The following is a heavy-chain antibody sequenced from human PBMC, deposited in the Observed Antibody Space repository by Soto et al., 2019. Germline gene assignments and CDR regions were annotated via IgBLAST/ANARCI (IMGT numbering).Heavy chain of an antibody. CDR3: SKQESDWNDIFDY. J-gene: IGHJ4*02. V-gene: IGHV3-30*18. CDR1: GFSFSSYG. CDR2: ISYDGTDE. Sequence: GGSLRLSCAASGFSFSSYGMHWVRQAPGKGLEWVAMISYDGTDEYYADSVKGRFTISRDNSKNAVYLQMNSLRAEDTAVYYFSKQESDWNDIFDYWGKGTLVTVSS. D-gene: IGHD1-1*01.